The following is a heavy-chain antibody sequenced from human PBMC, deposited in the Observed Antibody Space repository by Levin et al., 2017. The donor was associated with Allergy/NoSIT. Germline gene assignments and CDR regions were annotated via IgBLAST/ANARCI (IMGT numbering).Heavy chain of an antibody. D-gene: IGHD3-10*01. CDR2: INHSGST. CDR3: ARGRAYYGSGSYYQKNDY. J-gene: IGHJ4*02. Sequence: SQTLSLTCAVYGGSFSGYYWSWIRQPPGKGLEWIGEINHSGSTNYNPSLKSRVTISVDTSKNQFSLKLSSVTAADTAVYYCARGRAYYGSGSYYQKNDYWGQGTLVTVSS. V-gene: IGHV4-34*01. CDR1: GGSFSGYY.